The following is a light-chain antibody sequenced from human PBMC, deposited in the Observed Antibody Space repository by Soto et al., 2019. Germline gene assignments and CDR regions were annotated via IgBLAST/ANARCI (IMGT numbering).Light chain of an antibody. CDR3: CSYASSSSNV. V-gene: IGLV2-23*01. Sequence: QSVLTQPASVSGSPGQSITISCSGTTSDVGGYNLVSWYQQHTAKAPKLLIYEGTQRPSGVSSRFSGSKSGNTASLTISGXQAEDEADYYCCSYASSSSNVFGTGTRSPS. CDR2: EGT. J-gene: IGLJ1*01. CDR1: TSDVGGYNL.